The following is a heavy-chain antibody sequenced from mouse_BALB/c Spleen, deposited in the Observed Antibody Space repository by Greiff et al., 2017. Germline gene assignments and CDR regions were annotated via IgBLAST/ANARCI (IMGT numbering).Heavy chain of an antibody. CDR2: IDPANGNT. V-gene: IGHV14-3*02. D-gene: IGHD1-2*01. CDR3: ARHGLRLRSFAY. CDR1: GFNIKDTY. J-gene: IGHJ3*01. Sequence: EVQLQQSGAELVKPGASVKLSCTASGFNIKDTYMHWVKQRPEQGLEWIGRIDPANGNTKYDPKFQGKATITADTSSNTAYLQLSSLTSEDTAVYYCARHGLRLRSFAYWGQGTLVTVSA.